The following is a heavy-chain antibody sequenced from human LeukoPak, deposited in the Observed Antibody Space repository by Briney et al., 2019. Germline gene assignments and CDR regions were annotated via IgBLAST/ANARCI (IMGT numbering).Heavy chain of an antibody. CDR1: GFTFSDYY. J-gene: IGHJ4*02. D-gene: IGHD1-7*01. Sequence: GGSLRLSCAASGFTFSDYYMSWIRQAPGKGLEWVSYISSSGSTIYYADSVKGRFTISRDNAKNSLYLQMNSLGAEDTAVYYCAKDWNYDRYFDYWGQGTLVTVSS. CDR2: ISSSGSTI. V-gene: IGHV3-11*04. CDR3: AKDWNYDRYFDY.